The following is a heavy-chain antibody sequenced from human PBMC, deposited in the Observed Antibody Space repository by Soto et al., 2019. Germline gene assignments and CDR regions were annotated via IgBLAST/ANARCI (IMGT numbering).Heavy chain of an antibody. CDR3: ARDRSLEARSLGY. CDR2: IWYDGSNK. V-gene: IGHV3-33*01. Sequence: QVQLVESGGGVVQPGRSLRLSCAASGFTFSSYGMHWVRQAPGKGLEWVAVIWYDGSNKYYADSVKGRFTISRDNSKNTLYLQMNSLRAEDTAVYYCARDRSLEARSLGYWGQGTLVTVSS. J-gene: IGHJ4*02. CDR1: GFTFSSYG. D-gene: IGHD6-6*01.